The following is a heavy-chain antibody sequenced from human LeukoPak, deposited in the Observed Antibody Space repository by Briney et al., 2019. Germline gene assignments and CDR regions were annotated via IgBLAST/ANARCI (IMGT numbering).Heavy chain of an antibody. J-gene: IGHJ3*02. CDR1: GASIGSTTYY. V-gene: IGHV4-39*01. CDR3: ATHRRHGSAGYENAFEI. Sequence: SETLSLTCTVSGASIGSTTYYWDWFRQPPGKGLEWIGNIYDGGSTHYNPSLKSRLTMSVDTSKNHFSLRLNSVTAADTAIYYCATHRRHGSAGYENAFEIRGQGTMVTVSS. D-gene: IGHD5-12*01. CDR2: IYDGGST.